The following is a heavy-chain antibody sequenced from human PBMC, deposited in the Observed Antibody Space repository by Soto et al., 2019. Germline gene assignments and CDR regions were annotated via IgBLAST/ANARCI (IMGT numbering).Heavy chain of an antibody. V-gene: IGHV1-69*01. CDR1: EGTFSSFV. D-gene: IGHD5-18*01. CDR3: ARALGYSYGLYFDY. Sequence: QVQLVQSGAEVKKPGSSVKVSCKASEGTFSSFVISWVRQAPGQGPEWMGEISPVSDTPNYAQKFQGRVTSTADESTSTAYRELRSLRPEDTAVYYCARALGYSYGLYFDYWGQGTLVTVSS. J-gene: IGHJ4*02. CDR2: ISPVSDTP.